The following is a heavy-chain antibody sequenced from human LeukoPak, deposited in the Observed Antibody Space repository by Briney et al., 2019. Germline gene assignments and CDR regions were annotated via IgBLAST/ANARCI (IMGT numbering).Heavy chain of an antibody. J-gene: IGHJ6*03. CDR3: ARDGYCSSTSCYRGHYYYYYYMDV. V-gene: IGHV1-8*01. Sequence: GASVKVSCKASGYTFTSHDINWVRQATGQGLEWMGWMNPNSGNTGYAQKFQGRVTMTRNTSISTAYMELSSLRSEDTAVYYCARDGYCSSTSCYRGHYYYYYYMDVWGKGTTVTVSS. CDR2: MNPNSGNT. D-gene: IGHD2-2*03. CDR1: GYTFTSHD.